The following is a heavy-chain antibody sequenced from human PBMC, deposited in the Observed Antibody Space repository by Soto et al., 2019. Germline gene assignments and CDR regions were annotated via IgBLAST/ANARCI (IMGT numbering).Heavy chain of an antibody. CDR1: GYTFTSYG. CDR2: ISAYNGNT. Sequence: ASVKVSCKASGYTFTSYGISWVRQAPGQGLEWMGWISAYNGNTNYAQKLQGRVTMTTDTSTSTAYMELRSLRSDDTAVYYCARGGWNDYGDYYYGMDVWGQGTTVTVSS. J-gene: IGHJ6*02. CDR3: ARGGWNDYGDYYYGMDV. V-gene: IGHV1-18*01. D-gene: IGHD4-17*01.